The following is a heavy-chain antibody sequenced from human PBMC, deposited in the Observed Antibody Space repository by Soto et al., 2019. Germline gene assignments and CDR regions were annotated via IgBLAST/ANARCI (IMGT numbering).Heavy chain of an antibody. D-gene: IGHD5-12*01. CDR2: INHSGST. V-gene: IGHV4-34*01. CDR1: GGSFSGYY. CDR3: ARGGPMPFPYFGYNGSDSRLFYYYYIDV. Sequence: NPSETLSLTSAVYGGSFSGYYFSWIRQPPGKGLEWIGEINHSGSTNYNPSLKSRVTISVDTSKNQFSLKLSSVTAADTAVYYCARGGPMPFPYFGYNGSDSRLFYYYYIDVGGKGTTVT. J-gene: IGHJ6*03.